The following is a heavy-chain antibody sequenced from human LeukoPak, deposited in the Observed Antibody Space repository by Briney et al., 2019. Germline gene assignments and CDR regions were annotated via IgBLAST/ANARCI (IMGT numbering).Heavy chain of an antibody. Sequence: ASVKVSCKASGYTFTGYYMHWVRQAPGQGLESMGWINANSGGTTYAQKFQGRVTMTRDTSISTAYMELYSLRSDDTAVYYCAKDQYGGNPQYYFDYWGQGTLVTVSS. CDR2: INANSGGT. V-gene: IGHV1-2*02. J-gene: IGHJ4*02. CDR1: GYTFTGYY. CDR3: AKDQYGGNPQYYFDY. D-gene: IGHD4-23*01.